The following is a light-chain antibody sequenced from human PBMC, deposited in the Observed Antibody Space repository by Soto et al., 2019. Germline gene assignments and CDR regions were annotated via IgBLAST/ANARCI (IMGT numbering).Light chain of an antibody. CDR1: SSDIGTYDH. V-gene: IGLV2-14*01. CDR3: ISYTVSRSYV. CDR2: SVS. Sequence: QSVLTQPASVSGSPGQSITISCSGTSSDIGTYDHVAWFQQFPGKTPKLVIYSVSDRPSGVSYRFSGSKSGNTAFLTISGLQADDEADYYCISYTVSRSYVFXTGTKVTVL. J-gene: IGLJ1*01.